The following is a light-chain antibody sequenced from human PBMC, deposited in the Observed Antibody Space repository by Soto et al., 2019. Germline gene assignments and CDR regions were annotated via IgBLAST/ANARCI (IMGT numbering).Light chain of an antibody. V-gene: IGKV3-20*01. CDR2: GAS. CDR3: QQYCSSPYT. Sequence: EIVLTQSPGTLYLSPGERATLSCRASQSVSSGYLAWYQQKPGQAPRLLLFGASNRTTGIPDRFSGSGSGTDFTLTISRLEPEDFAVYSCQQYCSSPYTFGQGTKLEI. CDR1: QSVSSGY. J-gene: IGKJ2*01.